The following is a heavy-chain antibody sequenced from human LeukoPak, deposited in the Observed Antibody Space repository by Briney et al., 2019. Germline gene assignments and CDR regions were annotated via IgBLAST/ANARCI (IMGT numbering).Heavy chain of an antibody. D-gene: IGHD3-22*01. J-gene: IGHJ4*02. CDR2: IYSGGST. Sequence: ETLSLTCAVYGGSFSGYYWSWIRQPPGKGLEWVSVIYSGGSTYYADSVKGRFTISRDNSKNTLYLQMNSLRAEDTAVYYCARDDSSRNYYDSSGYFGSPTFDYWGQGTLVTVSS. CDR1: GGSFSGYY. V-gene: IGHV3-66*01. CDR3: ARDDSSRNYYDSSGYFGSPTFDY.